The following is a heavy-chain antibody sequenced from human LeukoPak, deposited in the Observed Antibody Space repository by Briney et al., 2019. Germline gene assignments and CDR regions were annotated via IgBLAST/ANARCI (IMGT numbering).Heavy chain of an antibody. J-gene: IGHJ4*02. CDR3: PGARWLGTFDY. V-gene: IGHV1-2*06. D-gene: IGHD6-19*01. CDR2: INPNSGGT. CDR1: LYTFTRYY. Sequence: ASVKVSCKASLYTFTRYYMHRVRQAPGQGLEWMGRINPNSGGTNYAQKLQGRVTMTSDTSLSTAYTDLSRLICGDTAVFYCPGARWLGTFDYWGQGTLVTASS.